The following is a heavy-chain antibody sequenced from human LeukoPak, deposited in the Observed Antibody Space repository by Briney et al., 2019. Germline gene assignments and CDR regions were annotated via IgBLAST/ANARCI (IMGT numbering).Heavy chain of an antibody. V-gene: IGHV3-23*01. CDR1: GFTFSSYA. CDR2: MSGSGGST. CDR3: AKDYTVTGFYFDY. J-gene: IGHJ4*02. Sequence: PGASLRLSCAASGFTFSSYAMSWVRQAPGKGLEWVSAMSGSGGSTYYADSVKGRFTISRDNSKNTLYLRMDSLRAEDTAVYYCAKDYTVTGFYFDYWGQGTLVTVSS. D-gene: IGHD4-17*01.